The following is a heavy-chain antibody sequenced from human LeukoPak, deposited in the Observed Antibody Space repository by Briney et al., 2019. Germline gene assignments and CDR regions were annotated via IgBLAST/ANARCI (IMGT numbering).Heavy chain of an antibody. J-gene: IGHJ4*02. D-gene: IGHD3-22*01. CDR1: GFTFTSYD. CDR3: ARDTPPYYYDSSGYSPHFDY. Sequence: ASVKVSCKASGFTFTSYDINWVRQASGQGFEWMGWMNPNTGNTGYAQKFQGRVTMTTDTSTSTAYMELRSLRSDDTAVYYCARDTPPYYYDSSGYSPHFDYWGQGTLVTVSS. V-gene: IGHV1-8*01. CDR2: MNPNTGNT.